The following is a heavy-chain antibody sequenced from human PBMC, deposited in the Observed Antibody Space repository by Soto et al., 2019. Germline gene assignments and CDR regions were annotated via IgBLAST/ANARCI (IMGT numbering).Heavy chain of an antibody. D-gene: IGHD4-17*01. Sequence: QVHLVQSGSEVKNPGASVKVSCKGSGYTFTSYGITWVRQAPGQGLDWMGWISAHNGNTDYAQRLQGRVTVTRATSTSTAYMALTSLRSDDTAVYYCARGTYGDYWGQGALVTVSS. CDR3: ARGTYGDY. V-gene: IGHV1-18*01. CDR2: ISAHNGNT. J-gene: IGHJ4*02. CDR1: GYTFTSYG.